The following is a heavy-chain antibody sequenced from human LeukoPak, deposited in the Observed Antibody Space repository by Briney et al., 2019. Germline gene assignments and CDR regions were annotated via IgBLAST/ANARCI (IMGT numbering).Heavy chain of an antibody. D-gene: IGHD3-10*01. CDR1: GYTFTSYD. CDR2: MNPNSGNT. Sequence: ASVKVSCMPSGYTFTSYDISWVRQATGQGLEWMGWMNPNSGNTGYAQKFQGRVTMTRNTSISTAYMELSSLRSEDTAVYYCARGWRFRESLDAFDIWSQGTMVTVSS. CDR3: ARGWRFRESLDAFDI. V-gene: IGHV1-8*01. J-gene: IGHJ3*02.